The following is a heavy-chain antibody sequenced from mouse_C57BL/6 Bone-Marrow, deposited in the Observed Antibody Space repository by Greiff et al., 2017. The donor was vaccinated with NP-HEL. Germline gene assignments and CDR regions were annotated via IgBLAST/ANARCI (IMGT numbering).Heavy chain of an antibody. J-gene: IGHJ3*01. Sequence: EVKLQESGAELVKPGASVKLSCTASGFNIKDYYMHWVKQRTEQGLEWIGRIDPEDGETKYAPKFQGKATITADTSSNTAYLQLSSLTSEDTAVYYCARGRYSVWFAYWGQGTLVTVSA. CDR1: GFNIKDYY. CDR3: ARGRYSVWFAY. CDR2: IDPEDGET. D-gene: IGHD1-1*01. V-gene: IGHV14-2*01.